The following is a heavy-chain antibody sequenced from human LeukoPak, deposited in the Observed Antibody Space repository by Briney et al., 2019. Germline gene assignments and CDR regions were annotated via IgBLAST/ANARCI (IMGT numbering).Heavy chain of an antibody. CDR3: AREPYNRYYFDY. CDR1: GGSISSSSYY. V-gene: IGHV4-39*07. J-gene: IGHJ4*02. CDR2: IYYSGST. D-gene: IGHD1-14*01. Sequence: SETLSLTCTVSGGSISSSSYYWGWIRQPPGKGLEWIGSIYYSGSTYYNPSLKSRVTIAVDTSKNQFSLKLSSVTAADTAVYYCAREPYNRYYFDYWGQGTLVTVSS.